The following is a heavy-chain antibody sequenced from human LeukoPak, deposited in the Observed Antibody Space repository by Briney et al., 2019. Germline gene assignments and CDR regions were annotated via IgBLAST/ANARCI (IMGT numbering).Heavy chain of an antibody. CDR3: AKDSGGGFTYGHFDY. J-gene: IGHJ4*02. V-gene: IGHV3-66*01. CDR2: IYSGGST. Sequence: GGSLRLSCAASGFTVSSNYMSWVRQAPGKGLEWVSVIYSGGSTFYADSVKGRFTISRDNSKNTLYLQMNSLRPEDTAVYYCAKDSGGGFTYGHFDYWGQGALVTVSS. D-gene: IGHD5-18*01. CDR1: GFTVSSNY.